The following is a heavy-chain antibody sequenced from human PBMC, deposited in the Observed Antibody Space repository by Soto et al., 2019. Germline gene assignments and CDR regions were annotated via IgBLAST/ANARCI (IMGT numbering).Heavy chain of an antibody. J-gene: IGHJ4*02. CDR1: GGSISSSDW. Sequence: SETLSLTCAVSGGSISSSDWCSWVRQPPGKGLEWIGETHQSGSTNYNPSLKSRVTMSVDRSKNQFSLSLSSVTAADTAVYYCASAAWYRLNSWGQGILVTVSS. CDR3: ASAAWYRLNS. V-gene: IGHV4-4*02. CDR2: THQSGST. D-gene: IGHD6-13*01.